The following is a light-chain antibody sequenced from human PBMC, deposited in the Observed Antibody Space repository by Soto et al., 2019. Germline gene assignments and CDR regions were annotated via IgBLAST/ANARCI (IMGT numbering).Light chain of an antibody. V-gene: IGKV1-5*01. CDR1: QGISNW. CDR2: GAS. J-gene: IGKJ1*01. Sequence: DVQMTQSPSSVSASVGDRVRITCRASQGISNWLAWYQQKPGRAPKLLIYGASNLESGVPSRFSGSGSGTEFTLTITTLQPDDFATYFCQLYNRNTWSFGPGTKVDI. CDR3: QLYNRNTWS.